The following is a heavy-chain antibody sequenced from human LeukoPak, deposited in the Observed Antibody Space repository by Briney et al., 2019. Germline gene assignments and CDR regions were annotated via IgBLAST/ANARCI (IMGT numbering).Heavy chain of an antibody. D-gene: IGHD2-21*01. CDR3: ARAEMGLLDDYYYYMDV. Sequence: ASVKVSCKASGYTFTGYYMHWVRQAPGQGLEWMGWINPNNGGSNYAQKFQGRVTMTRDTSISTAYMELSRLRSDDTAVYYCARAEMGLLDDYYYYMDVWGKGTTVTVSS. CDR1: GYTFTGYY. CDR2: INPNNGGS. V-gene: IGHV1-2*02. J-gene: IGHJ6*03.